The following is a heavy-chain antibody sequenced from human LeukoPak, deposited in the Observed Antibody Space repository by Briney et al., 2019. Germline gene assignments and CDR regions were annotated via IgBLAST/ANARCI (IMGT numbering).Heavy chain of an antibody. CDR3: ARENYIVY. Sequence: GGSLRLSCAASGFTFSDYSMNWVRQAPGKGLEWISYITTSSATMHYADSVKGRFTISRDNAKNLLYLQMNSLRADDTAVYYCARENYIVYWGQGTLVTVSS. V-gene: IGHV3-48*04. J-gene: IGHJ4*02. CDR1: GFTFSDYS. CDR2: ITTSSATM.